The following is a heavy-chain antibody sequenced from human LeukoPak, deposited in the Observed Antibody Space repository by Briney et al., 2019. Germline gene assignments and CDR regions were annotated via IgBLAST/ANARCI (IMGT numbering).Heavy chain of an antibody. CDR2: IRYDGSSE. J-gene: IGHJ4*02. Sequence: GGSLRLSCAASGFTFSSYGMHWVREAPGKGLEWVAFIRYDGSSEYYADSVKGRFSISRDNSKNMLYLQMNSLRVEDTAVYSWAKDPPRVAALFFKEDYWGQGTLVTVSS. CDR3: AKDPPRVAALFFKEDY. CDR1: GFTFSSYG. V-gene: IGHV3-30*02. D-gene: IGHD3-3*01.